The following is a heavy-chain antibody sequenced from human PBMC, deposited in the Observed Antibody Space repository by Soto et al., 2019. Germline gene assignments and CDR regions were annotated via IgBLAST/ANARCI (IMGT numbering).Heavy chain of an antibody. CDR1: GFAFSNAW. Sequence: EVQLVESGGGLVKPVGSLTLSCAASGFAFSNAWMHWVRQAPGTGLEWVGRIKRKSDGETTDYAAPVRGRFGISRDDSRNTLHLQMNSLRNEDKAVYYCTTGVNQWLANDYWGQGTLVTVSS. D-gene: IGHD6-19*01. J-gene: IGHJ4*02. CDR3: TTGVNQWLANDY. CDR2: IKRKSDGETT. V-gene: IGHV3-15*07.